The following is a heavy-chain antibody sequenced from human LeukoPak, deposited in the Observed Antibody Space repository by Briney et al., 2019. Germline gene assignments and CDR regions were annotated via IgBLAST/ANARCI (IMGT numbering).Heavy chain of an antibody. V-gene: IGHV1-69*05. CDR2: IIPIFGTA. CDR3: ARDYYGDYGLLDY. D-gene: IGHD4-17*01. Sequence: SVKVSCEASGGTFSSYAISWVRQAPGQGLEWMGGIIPIFGTANYAQKFQGRVTITTDESTSTAYMELSSLRSEDTAVYYCARDYYGDYGLLDYWGQGTLVTVSS. CDR1: GGTFSSYA. J-gene: IGHJ4*02.